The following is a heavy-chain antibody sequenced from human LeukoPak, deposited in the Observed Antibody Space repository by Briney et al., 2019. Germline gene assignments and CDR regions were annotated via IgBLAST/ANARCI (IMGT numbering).Heavy chain of an antibody. Sequence: PGGSLRLSCVTSGFTFSSYSMSWVRQAPGKGLEWVSVVGFDGVTIYYAESVKGRFTISRDNSKRTVSLQINSLRAEDTAMYYCAKAQSSPETRAFDYWGQGTLVTVSS. CDR3: AKAQSSPETRAFDY. D-gene: IGHD2-2*01. V-gene: IGHV3-23*01. CDR2: VGFDGVTI. J-gene: IGHJ4*02. CDR1: GFTFSSYS.